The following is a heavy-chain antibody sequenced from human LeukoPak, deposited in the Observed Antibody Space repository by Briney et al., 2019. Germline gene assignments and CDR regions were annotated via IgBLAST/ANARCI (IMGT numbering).Heavy chain of an antibody. J-gene: IGHJ4*02. V-gene: IGHV3-30*18. Sequence: GGFLRLSCAASGFTFGNYGMHWVRQAPGKGLEWVAIISYDGSSKYYGDSVRGRFTISRDNSKNTLFLEMNSLRREDSALYYCAKNYGGNSFYCDSWGQGTLVTVSS. D-gene: IGHD4-17*01. CDR3: AKNYGGNSFYCDS. CDR2: ISYDGSSK. CDR1: GFTFGNYG.